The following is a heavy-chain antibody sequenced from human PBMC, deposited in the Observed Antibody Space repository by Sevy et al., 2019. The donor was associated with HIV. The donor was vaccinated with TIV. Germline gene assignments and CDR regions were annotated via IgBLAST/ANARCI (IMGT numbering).Heavy chain of an antibody. J-gene: IGHJ6*02. V-gene: IGHV1-8*01. D-gene: IGHD4-4*01. CDR2: RNPNSGNT. Sequence: ASVKVSCKASGYTFTSYDINWVRQATGQGLEWMGWRNPNSGNTGYAQKFQGRVTMTRNTSISTAYMELSSLRSEDTAVYYCARHPVTAGYYYGMDVWGQGTTVTVSS. CDR1: GYTFTSYD. CDR3: ARHPVTAGYYYGMDV.